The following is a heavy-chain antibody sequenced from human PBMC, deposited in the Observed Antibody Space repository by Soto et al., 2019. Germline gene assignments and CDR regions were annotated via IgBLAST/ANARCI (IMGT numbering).Heavy chain of an antibody. D-gene: IGHD3-9*01. CDR2: ISLYAGRT. CDR1: GYRFNRYG. CDR3: ARDENNDIHY. V-gene: IGHV1-18*01. Sequence: ASVKVSCKASGYRFNRYGITWVRQAPGQGLEWVGWISLYAGRTNYAQKFQGRVTLTTDTSTSTAYMELRSLMSDDTAVCYCARDENNDIHYRGQGTLVTVSS. J-gene: IGHJ4*02.